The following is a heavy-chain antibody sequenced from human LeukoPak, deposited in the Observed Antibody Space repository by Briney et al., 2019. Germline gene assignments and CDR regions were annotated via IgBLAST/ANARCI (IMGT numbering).Heavy chain of an antibody. CDR3: ARGHKRYCSGGSCYGIDY. J-gene: IGHJ4*02. D-gene: IGHD2-15*01. V-gene: IGHV3-48*04. Sequence: PGGSLRLSCAASGFTFSTYSMNWVRQAPGKGLEWVSYISSSGSTIYYADSVKGRFTISRDNAKNSLYLQMNSLRAEDTAVYYCARGHKRYCSGGSCYGIDYWGQGTLVTVSS. CDR2: ISSSGSTI. CDR1: GFTFSTYS.